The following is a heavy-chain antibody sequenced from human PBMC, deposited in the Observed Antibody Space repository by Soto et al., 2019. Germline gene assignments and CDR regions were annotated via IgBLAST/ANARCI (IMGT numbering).Heavy chain of an antibody. Sequence: EASVKVSCKVSGYTLTELSMHWVRQAPGKGLEWMGGFDPEDGETIYAQKFQGRVTMTEDTSTDTAYMELSSLRSEDTAVYYCATGGYSYGPFDYWGQGTLVTVSS. V-gene: IGHV1-24*01. D-gene: IGHD5-18*01. CDR3: ATGGYSYGPFDY. CDR2: FDPEDGET. J-gene: IGHJ4*02. CDR1: GYTLTELS.